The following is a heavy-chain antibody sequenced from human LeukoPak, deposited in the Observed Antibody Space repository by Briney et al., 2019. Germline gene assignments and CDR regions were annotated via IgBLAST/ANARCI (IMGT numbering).Heavy chain of an antibody. CDR3: ARDLWRASDY. V-gene: IGHV3-20*04. D-gene: IGHD2-21*01. Sequence: RSGGSLRLSCAVSGFTFDDYGMNWVSQRPGKGLEWVSSINWNGGSTDYEDSVRGRFTISRDNAKNSLYLQMNSLRAEDTAFYYCARDLWRASDYWGQGTLVTVSS. CDR2: INWNGGST. J-gene: IGHJ4*02. CDR1: GFTFDDYG.